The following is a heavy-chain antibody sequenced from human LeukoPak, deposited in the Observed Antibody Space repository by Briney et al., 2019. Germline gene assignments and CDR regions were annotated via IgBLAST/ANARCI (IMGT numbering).Heavy chain of an antibody. D-gene: IGHD1-26*01. Sequence: GASVKVSCKASGYTFTNYDINWVRQATGQGLEWMGWMNPNSGNTGYAQRFQGRVTMTRDTSTGTAYMDLSSLTSEDTAVYYCAKDLAGSYYSEYYFDYWGQGTLVTVSS. V-gene: IGHV1-8*01. CDR3: AKDLAGSYYSEYYFDY. CDR1: GYTFTNYD. J-gene: IGHJ4*02. CDR2: MNPNSGNT.